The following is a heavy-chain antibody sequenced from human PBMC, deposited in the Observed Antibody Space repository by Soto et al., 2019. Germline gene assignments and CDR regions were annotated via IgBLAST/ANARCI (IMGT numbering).Heavy chain of an antibody. D-gene: IGHD2-21*01. CDR1: GFTVSDYD. CDR3: AKDRRGGEYPAFDL. CDR2: IRGDGGAT. J-gene: IGHJ3*01. Sequence: EMQLLESGGGLVQPGGSLRLSCAASGFTVSDYDMGWVRQAPGKGLEWVSLIRGDGGATYHADSVEGRLTISRDTSENTVYLQMNSLRAEDTALYYCAKDRRGGEYPAFDLWGQGTMVTVSS. V-gene: IGHV3-23*01.